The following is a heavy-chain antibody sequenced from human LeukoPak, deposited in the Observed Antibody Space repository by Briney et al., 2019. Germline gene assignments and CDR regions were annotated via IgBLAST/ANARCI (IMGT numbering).Heavy chain of an antibody. Sequence: PGGSLRLSCAASGFTVSSNYMSWVRQAPGEGLEWVSVIYSGGSTYYADSVKGRFTISRDNSKNTLYLQMNSLRAEDTAVYYCARVQAATSLYYYGMDVWGQGTTVTVSS. CDR3: ARVQAATSLYYYGMDV. D-gene: IGHD2-15*01. CDR1: GFTVSSNY. CDR2: IYSGGST. J-gene: IGHJ6*02. V-gene: IGHV3-53*01.